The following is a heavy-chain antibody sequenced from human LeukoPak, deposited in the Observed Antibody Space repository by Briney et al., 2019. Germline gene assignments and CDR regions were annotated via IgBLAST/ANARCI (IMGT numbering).Heavy chain of an antibody. CDR1: GFTFSDHY. CDR2: ISSSSSYI. D-gene: IGHD4-17*01. V-gene: IGHV3-21*01. Sequence: PGGSLRLSCAASGFTFSDHYMDWVRQAPGKGLEWVSSISSSSSYIYYADSVKGRFTISRDNAKNSLYLQMNSLRAEDTAVYYCARDSDGDYFSWGQGTLVTVSS. CDR3: ARDSDGDYFS. J-gene: IGHJ4*02.